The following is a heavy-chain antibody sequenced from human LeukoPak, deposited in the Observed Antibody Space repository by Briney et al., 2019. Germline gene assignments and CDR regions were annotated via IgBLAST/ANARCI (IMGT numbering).Heavy chain of an antibody. D-gene: IGHD6-6*01. V-gene: IGHV4-39*01. CDR1: GVSISSSSYY. Sequence: SETLSLTCTVSGVSISSSSYYWGWIRQPPGKGLEWIGSIYYSGSTYYNPSLKSRVTISVDTSKNQFSLKLSSVTAADTAVYYCARLWYSSSSLDYWGQGTLVTVSS. J-gene: IGHJ4*02. CDR2: IYYSGST. CDR3: ARLWYSSSSLDY.